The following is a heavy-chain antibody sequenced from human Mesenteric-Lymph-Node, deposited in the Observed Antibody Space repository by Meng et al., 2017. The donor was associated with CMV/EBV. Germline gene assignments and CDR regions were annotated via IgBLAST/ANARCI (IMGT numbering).Heavy chain of an antibody. D-gene: IGHD1-26*01. CDR2: LSYSGGS. CDR1: GGSVSVINCF. J-gene: IGHJ4*02. Sequence: VSGGSVSVINCFWGWIRQPPGKGLGWIGSLSYSGGSYYKPSLKSRVTISADTSKNQFSLKLNSVTAADTAVYYCARLGVGATTYFDFWGQGTLVTVSS. CDR3: ARLGVGATTYFDF. V-gene: IGHV4-39*01.